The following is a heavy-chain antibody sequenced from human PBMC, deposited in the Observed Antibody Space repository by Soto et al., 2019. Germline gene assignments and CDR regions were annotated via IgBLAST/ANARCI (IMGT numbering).Heavy chain of an antibody. Sequence: GGSLRLSCAASGFTVSSNYMSWVRQAPGKGLEWVSVIYSGGSTYYADSVKGRFTISRDNSKNTLYLQMNSLRAEDTAVYYCAGHSSRLHFDWLLALDYWGQGTLVTVSS. D-gene: IGHD3-9*01. CDR2: IYSGGST. CDR1: GFTVSSNY. V-gene: IGHV3-66*04. J-gene: IGHJ4*02. CDR3: AGHSSRLHFDWLLALDY.